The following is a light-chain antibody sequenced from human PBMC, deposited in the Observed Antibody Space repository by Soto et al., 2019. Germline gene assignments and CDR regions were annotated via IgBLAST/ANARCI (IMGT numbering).Light chain of an antibody. CDR2: DAS. V-gene: IGKV3D-20*01. CDR3: HQYNTWPPWT. CDR1: QIVRNNY. Sequence: EIVLTQSPGTLSLSPGERATLSCGASQIVRNNYLAWYQQKPGLAPRLLIYDASTRATGIPDRFSGSGSGTDFTLTVSRLEPEDFAVYYCHQYNTWPPWTFGPGTKVDIK. J-gene: IGKJ1*01.